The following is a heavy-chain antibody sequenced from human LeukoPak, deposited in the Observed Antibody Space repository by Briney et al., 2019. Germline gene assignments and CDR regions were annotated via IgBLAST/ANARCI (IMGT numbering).Heavy chain of an antibody. J-gene: IGHJ5*02. V-gene: IGHV3-53*01. CDR3: TRYDIQKGWFGP. Sequence: GGSLRLSCAASGITISANFMSWVRQAPGKGLKWVSGLHIGGNTEYVDSVRGRFIISRDNSRNMLFLQMNNLRPEDTAVYYCTRYDIQKGWFGPWGQGTLVTVSS. D-gene: IGHD1-1*01. CDR1: GITISANF. CDR2: LHIGGNT.